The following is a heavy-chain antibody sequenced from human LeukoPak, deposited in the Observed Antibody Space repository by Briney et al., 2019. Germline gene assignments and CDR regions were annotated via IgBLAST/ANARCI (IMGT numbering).Heavy chain of an antibody. CDR2: ISSSGSTI. J-gene: IGHJ4*02. Sequence: GGSLRLSCAASGFTFSDYYMSWIRQAPGKGLEWVSYISSSGSTIYYAASVKGRFTISRDNAKNSLYLQMNSLRAEDTAVYYCARDPDVVVAGAFDYWGQGTLVTVSS. CDR1: GFTFSDYY. D-gene: IGHD2-21*02. V-gene: IGHV3-11*01. CDR3: ARDPDVVVAGAFDY.